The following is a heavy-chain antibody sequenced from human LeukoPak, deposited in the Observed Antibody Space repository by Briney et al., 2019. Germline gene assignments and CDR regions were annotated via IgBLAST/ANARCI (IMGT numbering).Heavy chain of an antibody. V-gene: IGHV1-8*02. CDR1: GYTFTSYG. Sequence: ASVKVSCKASGYTFTSYGISWVRQAPGQGLEWMGWMNPNSGNTGYAQKFQGRVTMTRNTSISTAYMELSSLRSEDTAVYYCARDRRITIFGVVTPKKYNWFDPWGQGTLVTVSS. CDR3: ARDRRITIFGVVTPKKYNWFDP. J-gene: IGHJ5*02. CDR2: MNPNSGNT. D-gene: IGHD3-3*01.